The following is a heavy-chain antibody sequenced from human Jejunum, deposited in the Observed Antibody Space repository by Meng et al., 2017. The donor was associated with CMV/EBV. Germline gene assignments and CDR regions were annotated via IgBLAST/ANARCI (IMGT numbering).Heavy chain of an antibody. J-gene: IGHJ4*02. Sequence: VSEASISGSDTYGGWVGRTQEKGLEWIAGVCYSGSTCYNPYLKSRITISVDTSKDQFSLRLTSVTAADTAVHYCARIGYRWNLFDYWGQGTLVTVSS. V-gene: IGHV4-39*07. CDR3: ARIGYRWNLFDY. D-gene: IGHD5-12*01. CDR2: VCYSGST. CDR1: EASISGSDTY.